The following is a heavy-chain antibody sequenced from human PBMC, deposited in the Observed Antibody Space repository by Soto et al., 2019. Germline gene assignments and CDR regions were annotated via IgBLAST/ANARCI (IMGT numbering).Heavy chain of an antibody. D-gene: IGHD3-22*01. CDR2: INPSGGST. J-gene: IGHJ4*02. V-gene: IGHV1-46*01. Sequence: ASVKVSCKASGYTFTSYYMHWVRQAPGQGLEWMGIINPSGGSTSYAQKFQGRATMTRDTSTSTVYMELSSLRSEDTAVYYCARSRVTYYYDSSGYFDYWGQGTLVTVSS. CDR3: ARSRVTYYYDSSGYFDY. CDR1: GYTFTSYY.